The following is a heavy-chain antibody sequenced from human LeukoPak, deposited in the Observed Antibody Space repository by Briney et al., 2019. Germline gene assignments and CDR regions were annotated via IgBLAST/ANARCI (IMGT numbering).Heavy chain of an antibody. D-gene: IGHD6-19*01. J-gene: IGHJ4*02. CDR3: ARKNSIAVAGFFGYFDY. CDR1: GYTFTSYY. Sequence: GASVKVSCKASGYTFTSYYMHWVRQAPGQGLEWMGWINPNSGGTNYAQKFQGRVTMTRDTSISTAYMELSRLRSEDTAVYYCARKNSIAVAGFFGYFDYWGQGTLVTVSS. V-gene: IGHV1-2*02. CDR2: INPNSGGT.